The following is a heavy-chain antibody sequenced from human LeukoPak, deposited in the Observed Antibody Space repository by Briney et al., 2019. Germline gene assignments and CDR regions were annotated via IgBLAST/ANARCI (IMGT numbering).Heavy chain of an antibody. CDR2: INPNSGGT. D-gene: IGHD3-16*02. CDR1: GYTFTGYY. J-gene: IGHJ5*02. Sequence: GASVKVSCKASGYTFTGYYMHWVRQAPGQGLEWMGWINPNSGGTNYAQKFQGWVTMTRDTSISTAYMELSRLRSDDTAVYYCARGAANYYVWGSYRPWWFDPWGQGTLVTVSS. V-gene: IGHV1-2*04. CDR3: ARGAANYYVWGSYRPWWFDP.